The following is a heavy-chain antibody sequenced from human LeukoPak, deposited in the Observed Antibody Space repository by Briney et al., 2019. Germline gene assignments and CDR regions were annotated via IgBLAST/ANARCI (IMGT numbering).Heavy chain of an antibody. D-gene: IGHD3-3*01. CDR1: GFTFSSYS. CDR2: ISSSSSTI. Sequence: GGSLRLSCAASGFTFSSYSMNWVRQAPGKGLEWVSYISSSSSTIYYADSVKGRFTISRDNAKNSLYLQMNSLRAEDTAVYYCARGPGAYDFWSGYFGYWGQGTLVTVSS. CDR3: ARGPGAYDFWSGYFGY. V-gene: IGHV3-48*01. J-gene: IGHJ4*02.